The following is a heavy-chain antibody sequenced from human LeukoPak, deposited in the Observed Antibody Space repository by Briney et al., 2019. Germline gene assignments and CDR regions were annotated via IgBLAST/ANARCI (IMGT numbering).Heavy chain of an antibody. D-gene: IGHD3-22*01. Sequence: SSETLSLTCTVSGGSISSYYWSWIRQPPGKGLEWIGYIYYSGSTYYNPSLKSRVTISVDTSKNQFSLKLSSVTAADTAVYYCAGGISYYYDSSGYYLTLWGQGTLVTVSS. V-gene: IGHV4-59*08. CDR3: AGGISYYYDSSGYYLTL. J-gene: IGHJ4*02. CDR2: IYYSGST. CDR1: GGSISSYY.